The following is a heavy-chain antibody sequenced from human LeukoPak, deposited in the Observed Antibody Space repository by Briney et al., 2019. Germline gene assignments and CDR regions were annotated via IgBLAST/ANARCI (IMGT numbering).Heavy chain of an antibody. J-gene: IGHJ6*02. Sequence: GASVKVSCKASGYSFVSHGISWVRQAPGRGLEWMGIINPSGGSTSYAQKFQGRVTMTRDTSTSTVYMELSSLRSEDTAVYYCARRLAYGGKDGMDVWGQATTVTVSS. CDR3: ARRLAYGGKDGMDV. D-gene: IGHD4-23*01. CDR2: INPSGGST. V-gene: IGHV1-46*01. CDR1: GYSFVSHG.